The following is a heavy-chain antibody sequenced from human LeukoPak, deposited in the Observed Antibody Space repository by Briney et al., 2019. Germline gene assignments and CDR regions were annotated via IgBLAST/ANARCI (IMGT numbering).Heavy chain of an antibody. CDR3: ARGLNRHGYSYGYSNESDY. CDR2: INHSGSA. J-gene: IGHJ4*02. Sequence: SETLSLTCAVYGGSFSGYYWSWIRQPPGKGLEWIGEINHSGSANYNPSLKSRVTISVDTSKNQFSLKLSSVTAADTVVYYCARGLNRHGYSYGYSNESDYWGQGTLVTVSS. D-gene: IGHD5-18*01. CDR1: GGSFSGYY. V-gene: IGHV4-34*01.